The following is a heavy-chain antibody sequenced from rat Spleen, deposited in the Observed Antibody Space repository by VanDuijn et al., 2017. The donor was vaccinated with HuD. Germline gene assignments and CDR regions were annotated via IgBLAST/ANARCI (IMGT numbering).Heavy chain of an antibody. CDR2: ISYDGSST. Sequence: EVQLVESGGGLLQPGRSLKLSCAASGFTFSDYNMDWVRQAPKKGLEWVAPISYDGSSTYYRDSVKGRFTISRDNAKSTLYLQMDSLRYEDTATYYCARHTPFNYGGMDAWGQGASVTVSS. V-gene: IGHV5-7*01. CDR1: GFTFSDYN. J-gene: IGHJ4*01. D-gene: IGHD1-11*01. CDR3: ARHTPFNYGGMDA.